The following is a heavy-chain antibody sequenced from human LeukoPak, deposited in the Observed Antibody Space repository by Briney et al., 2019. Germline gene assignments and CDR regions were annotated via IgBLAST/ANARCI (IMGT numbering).Heavy chain of an antibody. D-gene: IGHD6-19*01. V-gene: IGHV3-30*01. CDR1: GFTFSSYA. Sequence: GGSLRLSCAASGFTFSSYAMHWVRQAPGKGLEWVAVISYDGSNKYYADSVKGRFTISRDNSKNTLYLQMNSLRAEDTAVYYCARESVAGRTLDIWGQGTMVTVSS. CDR3: ARESVAGRTLDI. J-gene: IGHJ3*02. CDR2: ISYDGSNK.